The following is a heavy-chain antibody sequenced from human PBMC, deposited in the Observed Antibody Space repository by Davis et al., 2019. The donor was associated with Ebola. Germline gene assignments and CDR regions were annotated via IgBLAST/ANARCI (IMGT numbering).Heavy chain of an antibody. CDR1: GGSVTSRAYY. D-gene: IGHD6-13*01. V-gene: IGHV4-39*01. J-gene: IGHJ4*02. CDR3: ARQRVIEAGTGFDY. CDR2: INNNRNT. Sequence: SETLSLTCTVSGGSVTSRAYYWGWIRQPPGKGLEWIGSINNNRNTYHNPSVKSRVTISVDTSMNQFSLLLNSVTAADTAVYYCARQRVIEAGTGFDYWGQGTLVTVSS.